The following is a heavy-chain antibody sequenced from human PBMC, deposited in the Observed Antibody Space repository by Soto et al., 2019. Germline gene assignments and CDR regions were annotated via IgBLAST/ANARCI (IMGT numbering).Heavy chain of an antibody. Sequence: QVQLQESGPGLVKPSETLSLTCTVSGGSISSYYWSWIRQPPGKGLEWIGYIYNSGSTYYNPSLKSRVTISVDTSKNQFSLKLSSVTAADTAVYYCARGSTGYSSSWYRYWGQGTLVTVSS. D-gene: IGHD6-13*01. CDR3: ARGSTGYSSSWYRY. CDR2: IYNSGST. CDR1: GGSISSYY. J-gene: IGHJ4*02. V-gene: IGHV4-59*08.